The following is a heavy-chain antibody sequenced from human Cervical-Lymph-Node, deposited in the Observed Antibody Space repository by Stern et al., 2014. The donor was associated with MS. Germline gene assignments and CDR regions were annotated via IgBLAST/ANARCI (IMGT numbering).Heavy chain of an antibody. J-gene: IGHJ3*01. CDR2: INTKTVKP. D-gene: IGHD1-26*01. Sequence: QVQLVQSGSEMRKPGASVNISCKASGYKFSHFSINWVRQAPGQGLEWMGWINTKTVKPAYAPDFTGRFVFSLDTSFKTAFLQIKSLQTDDIGIYYCARALQGGAADAFDLWGRGTMVSVSS. V-gene: IGHV7-4-1*02. CDR3: ARALQGGAADAFDL. CDR1: GYKFSHFS.